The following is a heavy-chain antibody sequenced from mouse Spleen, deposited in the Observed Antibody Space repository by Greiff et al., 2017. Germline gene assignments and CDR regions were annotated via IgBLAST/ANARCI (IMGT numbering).Heavy chain of an antibody. CDR2: INSNGGST. Sequence: DVKLVESGGGLVKPGGSLKLSCAASGFTFSSYAMSWVRQTPEKRLEWVAAINSNGGSTYYPDTVKDRFTISRDNAKNTLYLQMSSLRSEDTALYYCARPIYYGDYDYAMDYWGQGTSVTVSS. CDR1: GFTFSSYA. D-gene: IGHD2-13*01. J-gene: IGHJ4*01. CDR3: ARPIYYGDYDYAMDY. V-gene: IGHV5-6-2*01.